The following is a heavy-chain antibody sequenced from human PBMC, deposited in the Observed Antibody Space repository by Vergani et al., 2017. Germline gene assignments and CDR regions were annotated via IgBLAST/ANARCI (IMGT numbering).Heavy chain of an antibody. CDR3: ARDFSIGWLFDY. V-gene: IGHV3-30*03. J-gene: IGHJ4*02. D-gene: IGHD5-12*01. Sequence: QVQLVESGGGVVQPGRSLRLSCAASGFTFSSYGMHWVRQAPGKGLEWVAVISYDGSNKYYADSVEGRFTISRDKSKNTLYLQMNSRRAEDTAVYYCARDFSIGWLFDYWGQGTLVTVSS. CDR2: ISYDGSNK. CDR1: GFTFSSYG.